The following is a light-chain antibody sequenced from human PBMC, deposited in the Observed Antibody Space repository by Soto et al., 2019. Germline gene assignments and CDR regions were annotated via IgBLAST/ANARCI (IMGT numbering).Light chain of an antibody. CDR1: QSVSTS. Sequence: EIVLTQSPATLPLSPGERATLSCRASQSVSTSLAWYQQKPGQAPRLLIFDASNRATGIPARFSGSGSATDFTLTISSLVPVDFVLYFCQQGSSCPPTLGPGTRVDI. CDR3: QQGSSCPPT. CDR2: DAS. J-gene: IGKJ1*01. V-gene: IGKV3-11*01.